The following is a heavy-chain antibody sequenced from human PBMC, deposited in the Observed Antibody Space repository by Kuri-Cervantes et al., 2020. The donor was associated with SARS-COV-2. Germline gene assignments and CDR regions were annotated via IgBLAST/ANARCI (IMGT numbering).Heavy chain of an antibody. CDR3: ARGGDWFDP. V-gene: IGHV4-61*02. J-gene: IGHJ5*02. CDR2: IYTSGST. D-gene: IGHD1-26*01. CDR1: GGSISSGSYY. Sequence: SETLSLTCTVSGGSISSGSYYWSWIRQPAGKGLEWIGRIYTSGSTNYNPSLKSRVTISVDTSKNQFSLKLSSVTAADTAVYYCARGGDWFDPWGQGTLVNVSS.